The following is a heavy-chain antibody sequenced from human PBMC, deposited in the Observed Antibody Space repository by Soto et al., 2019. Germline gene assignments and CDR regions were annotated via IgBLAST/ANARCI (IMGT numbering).Heavy chain of an antibody. CDR2: INHSGST. D-gene: IGHD3-3*01. V-gene: IGHV4-34*01. Sequence: SETLSLTCAVYGGSFSGYYWSWIRQPPGKGLEWIGEINHSGSTNYNPSLKSRVTISVDTSKNQFSLKLSSVTAADTAVYYCARDRALEWFPWFDPWGQGTLVTVSS. CDR3: ARDRALEWFPWFDP. CDR1: GGSFSGYY. J-gene: IGHJ5*02.